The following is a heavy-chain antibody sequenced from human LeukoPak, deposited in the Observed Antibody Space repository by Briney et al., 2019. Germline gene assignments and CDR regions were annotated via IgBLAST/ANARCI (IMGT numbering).Heavy chain of an antibody. CDR1: GFTFSNYG. D-gene: IGHD3-22*01. Sequence: GGSLRLSCVASGFTFSNYGMNWVRQAPGKGLEWVSGIVGSGVTTYYADSVKGRFTISRDNSENTLYLHMNSLRAEDTAIYYCARGYIDNLGYSPRSSFDSWGQGSLVTVSS. CDR2: IVGSGVTT. V-gene: IGHV3-23*01. CDR3: ARGYIDNLGYSPRSSFDS. J-gene: IGHJ4*02.